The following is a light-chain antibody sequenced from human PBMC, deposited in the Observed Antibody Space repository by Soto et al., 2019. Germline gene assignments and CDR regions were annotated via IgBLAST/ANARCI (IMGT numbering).Light chain of an antibody. CDR2: GAS. CDR3: QPYNNGRT. CDR1: QSVRSN. J-gene: IGKJ1*01. Sequence: EIVMTQSPAILSVSPGERATLSCRASQSVRSNLAWYQQKPGQAPRLLIYGASTRATGIPARFSGSGSGTEFTLTISSLQSEDCAVYHCQPYNNGRTFGQGTKVDIK. V-gene: IGKV3-15*01.